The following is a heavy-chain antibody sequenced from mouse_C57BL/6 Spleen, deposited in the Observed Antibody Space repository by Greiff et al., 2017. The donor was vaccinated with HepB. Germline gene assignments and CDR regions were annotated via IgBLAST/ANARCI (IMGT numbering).Heavy chain of an antibody. CDR1: GYTFTSYW. CDR2: IDPSDSYT. J-gene: IGHJ4*01. Sequence: QVQLQQPGAELVMPGASVKLSCKASGYTFTSYWMHWVKQRPGQGLEWIGEIDPSDSYTNYNQKFKGKSTLTVDKAYSTAYMQLSSLTSEDSAVYDCARGAGHGYAMDYWGQGTSVTVSS. V-gene: IGHV1-69*01. CDR3: ARGAGHGYAMDY. D-gene: IGHD3-3*01.